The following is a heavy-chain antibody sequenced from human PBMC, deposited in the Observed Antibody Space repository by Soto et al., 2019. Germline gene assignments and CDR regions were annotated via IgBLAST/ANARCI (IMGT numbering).Heavy chain of an antibody. V-gene: IGHV1-69*06. CDR1: RGTFINYA. CDR3: ARAELLRTFVNWFDP. J-gene: IGHJ5*02. CDR2: IIPIFGTA. D-gene: IGHD1-26*01. Sequence: MVSYKATRGTFINYAISWMRQAPGQGLEWMGGIIPIFGTANYAQKFQGRVTITADKSTSTAYMELSSLRSEDTAVYYCARAELLRTFVNWFDPWGQGTLVIVSS.